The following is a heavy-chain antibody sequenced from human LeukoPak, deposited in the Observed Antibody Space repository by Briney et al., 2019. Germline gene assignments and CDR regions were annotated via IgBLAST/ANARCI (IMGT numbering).Heavy chain of an antibody. D-gene: IGHD2-2*01. J-gene: IGHJ4*02. CDR2: MNPNSGNT. CDR3: ARVSYPWNYFDY. CDR1: GYTFTSYD. V-gene: IGHV1-8*02. Sequence: ASVKVSCKASGYTFTSYDINWVRQATGQGLEWMGWMNPNSGNTDYAQKLQGRVTMTTDTSTSTAYMELRSLRSDDTAVYYCARVSYPWNYFDYWGQGTLVTVSS.